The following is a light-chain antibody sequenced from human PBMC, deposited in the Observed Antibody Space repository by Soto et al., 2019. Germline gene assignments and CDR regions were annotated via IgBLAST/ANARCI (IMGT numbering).Light chain of an antibody. Sequence: QSALTQPPSASGSPGQSVTISCTGSRSDVGDHNYVSWYQQHPGKAPKLMIYEVTKRPSGVPDRFSGSKSGNTASLTVSGLQAEDEADYYCSSYAGSSNLVFGGGTKVTVL. CDR3: SSYAGSSNLV. CDR2: EVT. CDR1: RSDVGDHNY. V-gene: IGLV2-8*01. J-gene: IGLJ3*02.